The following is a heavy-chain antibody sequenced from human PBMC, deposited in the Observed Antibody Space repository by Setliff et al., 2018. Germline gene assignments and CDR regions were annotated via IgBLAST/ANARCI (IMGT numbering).Heavy chain of an antibody. V-gene: IGHV4-61*08. Sequence: PSETLSLTCTVSGGSISSGDYYWSWIRQPPGKGLEWIGYIYYSGSTNYNPSLKSRVTISVDTSKNQFSLKLNSVTATDTAVYYCARDLGHGGDSDYWGQGALVTVSS. J-gene: IGHJ4*02. CDR1: GGSISSGDYY. CDR3: ARDLGHGGDSDY. D-gene: IGHD2-21*02. CDR2: IYYSGST.